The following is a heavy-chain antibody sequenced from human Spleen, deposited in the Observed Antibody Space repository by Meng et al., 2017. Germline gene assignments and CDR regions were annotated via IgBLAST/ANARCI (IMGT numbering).Heavy chain of an antibody. CDR2: ISYDGSNK. CDR3: AKCYYDSSGDAFDI. CDR1: GFTFSSYA. V-gene: IGHV3-30*01. D-gene: IGHD3-22*01. J-gene: IGHJ3*02. Sequence: GESLKISCAASGFTFSSYAMHWVRQAPGKGLEWVAVISYDGSNKYYADSVKGRFTISRDNSKNTLYLQMNSLRAEDTAVYYCAKCYYDSSGDAFDIWGQGTMVTVSS.